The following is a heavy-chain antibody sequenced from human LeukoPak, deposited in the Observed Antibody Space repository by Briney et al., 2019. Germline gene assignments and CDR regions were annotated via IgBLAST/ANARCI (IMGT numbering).Heavy chain of an antibody. J-gene: IGHJ4*02. CDR2: IIPILGIA. D-gene: IGHD3-22*01. V-gene: IGHV1-69*04. CDR1: GYTFTSYD. Sequence: SVKVSCKASGYTFTSYDINWVRQAPGQGLEWMGRIIPILGIANYAQKFQGRVTITADKSTSTAYMELSSLRSEDTAVYYCARGSDYYDSSGLSSWGQGTLVTVSS. CDR3: ARGSDYYDSSGLSS.